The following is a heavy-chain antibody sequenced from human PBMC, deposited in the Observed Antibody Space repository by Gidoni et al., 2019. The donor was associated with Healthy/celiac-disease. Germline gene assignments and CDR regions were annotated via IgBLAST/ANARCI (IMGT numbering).Heavy chain of an antibody. CDR2: IDHSGST. CDR3: ARSQRLGKYCTNGVCYYVY. J-gene: IGHJ4*02. CDR1: GSSIRSGYS. Sequence: QVQLQESCPGLVKPSEPLSLTCPVSGSSIRSGYSWGWIRQPPGKGLEWIGSIDHSGSTYYNPALKSRVTISVDTSKNQFSLKLSAVTAADTAVYYCARSQRLGKYCTNGVCYYVYWGQGTLVTVSS. D-gene: IGHD2-8*01. V-gene: IGHV4-38-2*01.